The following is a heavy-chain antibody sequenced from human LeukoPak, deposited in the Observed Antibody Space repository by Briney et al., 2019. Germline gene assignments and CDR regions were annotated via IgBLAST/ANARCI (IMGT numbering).Heavy chain of an antibody. CDR1: GDSVSSNSVT. J-gene: IGHJ5*02. CDR3: ARRLTQYDCFDP. D-gene: IGHD2-2*01. V-gene: IGHV6-1*01. Sequence: KSSQTLSLTCAISGDSVSSNSVTWNWIRQSPSRGLEWLGRTYYRSTWYNDYAVSVGGRITVNPDTSKNQFSLHLNSVTPEDTAVYYCARRLTQYDCFDPWGQGILVTVSS. CDR2: TYYRSTWYN.